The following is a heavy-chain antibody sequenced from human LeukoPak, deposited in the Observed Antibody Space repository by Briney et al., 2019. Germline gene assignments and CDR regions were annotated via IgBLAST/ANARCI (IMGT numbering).Heavy chain of an antibody. CDR2: IWYDGSKR. J-gene: IGHJ4*02. Sequence: GGSLRLSCAASELTFSSYGMHWVRQAPGKGLEWVAVIWYDGSKREYGDSVKGRFTVSRDDSKNTLYLHMNSLRAEDTAVYYCAREASGYYRDFWGQGTLVTVSS. CDR3: AREASGYYRDF. V-gene: IGHV3-33*01. D-gene: IGHD3-3*01. CDR1: ELTFSSYG.